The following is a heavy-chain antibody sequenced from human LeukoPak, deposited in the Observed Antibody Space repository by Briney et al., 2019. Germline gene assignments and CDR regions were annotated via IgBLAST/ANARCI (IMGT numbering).Heavy chain of an antibody. V-gene: IGHV3-15*01. D-gene: IGHD6-19*01. Sequence: AGGFLRLSCAASGFTFSNAWMSWVRQAPGKGLEWVGRIKSKTDGGTTDYAAPVKGRFTISRDDSKNTLYLQMNSLKTEDTAVYYCTTHSSGWPRGFDYWGQGTLVTVSS. CDR2: IKSKTDGGTT. CDR1: GFTFSNAW. CDR3: TTHSSGWPRGFDY. J-gene: IGHJ4*02.